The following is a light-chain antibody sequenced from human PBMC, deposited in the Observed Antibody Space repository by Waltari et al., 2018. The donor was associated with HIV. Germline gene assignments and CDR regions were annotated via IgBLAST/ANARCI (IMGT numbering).Light chain of an antibody. V-gene: IGLV6-57*01. CDR3: QSYDSNTLWV. J-gene: IGLJ3*02. CDR1: SGSIASNY. CDR2: EDN. Sequence: NFMLTQPHSVSESPGKTVTISCTRSSGSIASNYVQWYQQPPGRSPSTVIYEDNQRPSGLPDRFCGSIDRSSNSASRTINGLKTEDEADDYGQSYDSNTLWVFGGGTKLTFL.